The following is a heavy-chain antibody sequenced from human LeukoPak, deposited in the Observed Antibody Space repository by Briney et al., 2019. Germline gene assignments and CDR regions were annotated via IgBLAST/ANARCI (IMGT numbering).Heavy chain of an antibody. J-gene: IGHJ4*02. CDR1: GFTFSSYA. V-gene: IGHV3-23*01. CDR2: ISGSGDAS. Sequence: RGGSLRLSCAASGFTFSSYAMNWARQAPGKGLEWVSSISGSGDASYYADCVKGRFTISRDTSKNTLYLQMDSLRVEDTAVYFCAKAKTQATVLPGNCWGQGSLVTVSS. CDR3: AKAKTQATVLPGNC. D-gene: IGHD1-14*01.